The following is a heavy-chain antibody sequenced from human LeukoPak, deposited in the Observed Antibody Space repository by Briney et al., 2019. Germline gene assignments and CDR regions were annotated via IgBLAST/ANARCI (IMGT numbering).Heavy chain of an antibody. J-gene: IGHJ4*02. D-gene: IGHD1-26*01. CDR2: IYSDGST. CDR3: ARERGRGRDSPWFDY. Sequence: GGSLSLSCAASGFIVSSDFMSWVRQAPGKGLEWVSVIYSDGSTYYADSVKGRFTISRDNSKNTLDLQMTGLRAEDTAVYYCARERGRGRDSPWFDYWGQGTLVTVSS. V-gene: IGHV3-53*01. CDR1: GFIVSSDF.